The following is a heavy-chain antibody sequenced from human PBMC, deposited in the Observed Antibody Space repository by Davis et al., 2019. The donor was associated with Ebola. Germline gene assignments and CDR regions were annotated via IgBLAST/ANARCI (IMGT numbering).Heavy chain of an antibody. CDR1: GFTFGDYA. D-gene: IGHD3-16*02. Sequence: GESLKISCAASGFTFGDYAMSWVRQAPGKGLEWVSTISRAGESTYYGDSVRGRFTISRDNSMNTVYVQMYSLRADDTAVYYCAKVGFYLYMDVWGKGTTVTVSS. V-gene: IGHV3-23*01. CDR2: ISRAGEST. CDR3: AKVGFYLYMDV. J-gene: IGHJ6*03.